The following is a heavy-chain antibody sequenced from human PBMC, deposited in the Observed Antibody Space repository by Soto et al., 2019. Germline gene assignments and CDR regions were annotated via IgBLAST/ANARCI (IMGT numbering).Heavy chain of an antibody. D-gene: IGHD3-9*01. J-gene: IGHJ3*02. V-gene: IGHV3-66*01. CDR1: GFTLTNKY. Sequence: GGSLRLSCAASGFTLTNKYMTWVRQATGKGLEWVSVSYSGGSTSYADSVKGRFTISRDNSKNTLYLQMNSLRAEDTAVYYCARDPRYFDWSLLPYAFDIWGQGTMVTVSS. CDR2: SYSGGST. CDR3: ARDPRYFDWSLLPYAFDI.